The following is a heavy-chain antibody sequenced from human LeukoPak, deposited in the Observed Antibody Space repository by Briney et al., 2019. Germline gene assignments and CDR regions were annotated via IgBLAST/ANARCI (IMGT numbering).Heavy chain of an antibody. J-gene: IGHJ4*02. D-gene: IGHD2-2*01. V-gene: IGHV4-39*01. CDR3: ARQEGRVPAAIGFDY. CDR2: IYYSGST. CDR1: GGSISSSSYY. Sequence: SETLSLTCTVSGGSISSSSYYWGWIRQPPGKGREWIGSIYYSGSTYYNPSLKSRVTISVDTSKNQSSMKLSSVTAADTAVYYCARQEGRVPAAIGFDYWGQGTLVTVSS.